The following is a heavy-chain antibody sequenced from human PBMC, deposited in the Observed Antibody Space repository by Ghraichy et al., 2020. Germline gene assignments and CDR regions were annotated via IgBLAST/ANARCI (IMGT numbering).Heavy chain of an antibody. CDR2: TYISGSS. CDR1: GASVSRYY. D-gene: IGHD3-22*01. J-gene: IGHJ6*02. Sequence: ETLSLTCTVSGASVSRYYWSWVRQPAGKGLEWIGRTYISGSSDYNPSLKSRVTMSLDTFKNQISLNLGSVTAADTAVYFCARDFYDTSGLGDYGMDVWGQGTTVTVAS. CDR3: ARDFYDTSGLGDYGMDV. V-gene: IGHV4-4*07.